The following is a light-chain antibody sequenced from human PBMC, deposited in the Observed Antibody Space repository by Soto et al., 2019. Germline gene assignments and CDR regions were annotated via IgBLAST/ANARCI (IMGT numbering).Light chain of an antibody. J-gene: IGKJ5*01. Sequence: EIVLTQSPGTLSLSPGERATLSCRASQSVSNSYLAWYQQKPGQAPRLLIYGAATRATGIPDRFSGSGSGTDFILTISRLEPEDFALYYCQQYGSSPPITFGQGTRLEMK. CDR1: QSVSNSY. CDR2: GAA. CDR3: QQYGSSPPIT. V-gene: IGKV3-20*01.